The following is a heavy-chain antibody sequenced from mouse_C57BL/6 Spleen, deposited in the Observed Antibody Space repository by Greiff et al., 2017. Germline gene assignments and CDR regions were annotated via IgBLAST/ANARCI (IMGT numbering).Heavy chain of an antibody. J-gene: IGHJ4*01. Sequence: VKLMESGPGLVQPSQSLSITCTVSGFSLTSYGVHWVRQPPGKGLEWLGVIWSGGSTDYNAAFISRLSISKDNSKSQVFFKMNSLQADDTAIYYCAKNDDYDEDYYAMDYWGQGTSVTVSS. CDR2: IWSGGST. CDR3: AKNDDYDEDYYAMDY. V-gene: IGHV2-4*01. CDR1: GFSLTSYG. D-gene: IGHD2-4*01.